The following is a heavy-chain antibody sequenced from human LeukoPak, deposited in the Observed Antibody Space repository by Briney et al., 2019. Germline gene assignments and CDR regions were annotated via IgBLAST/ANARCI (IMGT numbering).Heavy chain of an antibody. CDR1: GYAFTGYY. J-gene: IGHJ3*02. Sequence: ASVKVSCKASGYAFTGYYMHWVRQAPGQGLEWRGGINPNSGGTNYAQKFQGRVTMTRDTSISTAYMELSRLRSDDTAVYYCARDLDSRGWYGGAFDIWGQGTMVTVSS. D-gene: IGHD6-19*01. CDR2: INPNSGGT. V-gene: IGHV1-2*02. CDR3: ARDLDSRGWYGGAFDI.